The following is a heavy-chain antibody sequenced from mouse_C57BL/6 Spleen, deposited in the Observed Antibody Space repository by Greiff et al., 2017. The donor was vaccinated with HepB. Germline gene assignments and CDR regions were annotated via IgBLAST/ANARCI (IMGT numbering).Heavy chain of an antibody. D-gene: IGHD3-2*02. CDR1: GYAFSSSW. Sequence: VQLQQSGPELVKPGASVKISCKASGYAFSSSWMNWVKQRPGKGLEWIGRIYPGDGDTNYNGKFKGKATLTADKSSSTAYMQLSSLTSEDSAVYFCARQAGGYFDVWGTGTTVTVSS. J-gene: IGHJ1*03. V-gene: IGHV1-82*01. CDR2: IYPGDGDT. CDR3: ARQAGGYFDV.